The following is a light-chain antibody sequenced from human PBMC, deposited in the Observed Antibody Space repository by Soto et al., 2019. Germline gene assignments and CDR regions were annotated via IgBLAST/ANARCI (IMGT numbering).Light chain of an antibody. CDR2: GAS. V-gene: IGKV3-20*01. Sequence: DIVLTQSPGTLSLSPGERATLSCRASQSVSSNYLAWYQQKPGQAPRLLIYGASTRATGVPDRFSGSGSGTDFSLTISRLEPEDFAVYHCQQYNKWPRITFGQGTRLEIK. CDR3: QQYNKWPRIT. J-gene: IGKJ5*01. CDR1: QSVSSNY.